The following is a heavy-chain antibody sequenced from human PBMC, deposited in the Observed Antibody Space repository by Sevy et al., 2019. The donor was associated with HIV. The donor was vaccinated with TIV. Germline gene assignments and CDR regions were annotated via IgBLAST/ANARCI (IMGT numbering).Heavy chain of an antibody. CDR3: AAAREYYEDSSGYLDY. Sequence: ASVKVSCKVSGYTLTKLSMHWVRQAPGKGLEWMGRFDPEDGETIFAQKFQGRVTMTEDTSTDTAYMERSSLRSEDTAVYYCAAAREYYEDSSGYLDYWGQGTLVTVSS. CDR1: GYTLTKLS. J-gene: IGHJ4*02. CDR2: FDPEDGET. D-gene: IGHD3-22*01. V-gene: IGHV1-24*01.